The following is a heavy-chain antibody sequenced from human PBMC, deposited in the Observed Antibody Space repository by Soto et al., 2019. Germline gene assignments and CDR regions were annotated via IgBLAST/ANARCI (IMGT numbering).Heavy chain of an antibody. J-gene: IGHJ4*02. V-gene: IGHV3-23*01. CDR3: AKAGLGTLLTLIPFDY. D-gene: IGHD3-10*01. CDR2: ISGSGGST. Sequence: SLRLSCAASGFTFSSYAMSWVRQAPGKGLEWVSAISGSGGSTYYADSVKGRFTISRDNSKNTLYLQMNSLRAEDTAVYYCAKAGLGTLLTLIPFDYWGQGTLVTVSS. CDR1: GFTFSSYA.